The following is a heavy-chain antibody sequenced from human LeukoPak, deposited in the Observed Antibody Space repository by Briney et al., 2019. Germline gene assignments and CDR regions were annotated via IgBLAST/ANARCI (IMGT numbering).Heavy chain of an antibody. Sequence: GGSLRLSCAASGFTFSSYAMHWVRQAPGKGLEWVAVLSYDGSNKYYADSVKGRFTISRDNSRNTLYLQMNSLRAEDTAVYYCAREKPGAARAFDYWGQGTLVTVSS. D-gene: IGHD6-6*01. CDR1: GFTFSSYA. J-gene: IGHJ4*02. CDR3: AREKPGAARAFDY. V-gene: IGHV3-30*16. CDR2: LSYDGSNK.